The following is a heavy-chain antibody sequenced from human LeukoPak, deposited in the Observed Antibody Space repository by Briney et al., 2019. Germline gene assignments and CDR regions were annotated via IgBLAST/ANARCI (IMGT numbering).Heavy chain of an antibody. CDR1: GGSISSGGYY. CDR3: ARGRSGRWLQFGGGVDV. V-gene: IGHV4-31*03. CDR2: IYYSGST. J-gene: IGHJ6*02. D-gene: IGHD5-24*01. Sequence: SQTLSLTCTVSGGSISSGGYYWTWVRQHPGKGLEWIGYIYYSGSTHYNPSLTSRVTISVDTSKNQFSLKLSSVTAADTAVYYCARGRSGRWLQFGGGVDVWGQGTTVIVSS.